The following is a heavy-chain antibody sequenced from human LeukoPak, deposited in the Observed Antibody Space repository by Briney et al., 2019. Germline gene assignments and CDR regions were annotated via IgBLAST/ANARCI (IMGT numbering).Heavy chain of an antibody. D-gene: IGHD5-12*01. V-gene: IGHV3-23*01. J-gene: IGHJ4*02. CDR1: GFTFSSYA. CDR3: AKEKGDGYSGYDYYLAY. Sequence: QTGGSLRLSCAASGFTFSSYAMSWGRQAPGKGLGWVSAISGSGGSTYYADSVKGRFTISRDNSKSTLYLQMNSLRAEDTAVYYCAKEKGDGYSGYDYYLAYWGQGTLVTVSS. CDR2: ISGSGGST.